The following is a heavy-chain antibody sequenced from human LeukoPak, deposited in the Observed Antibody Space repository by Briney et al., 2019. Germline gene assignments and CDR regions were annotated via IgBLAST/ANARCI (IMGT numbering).Heavy chain of an antibody. CDR1: GGSISSGGYY. D-gene: IGHD5-24*01. J-gene: IGHJ4*02. CDR2: IYYSGST. CDR3: ARCSPLWHNLVG. V-gene: IGHV4-31*03. Sequence: SQTLSLTCTVSGGSISSGGYYWSWIRQHPGKGLEWIGYIYYSGSTYYNPSLKSRVTISVDTSKNQFSLKLSSVTAADTAVYYCARCSPLWHNLVGWGQGTLVTVSS.